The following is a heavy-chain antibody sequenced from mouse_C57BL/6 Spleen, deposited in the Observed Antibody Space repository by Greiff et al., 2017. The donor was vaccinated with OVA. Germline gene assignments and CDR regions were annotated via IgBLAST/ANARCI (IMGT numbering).Heavy chain of an antibody. CDR1: GFSLTSYG. Sequence: QVQLKESGPGLVAPSQSLSITCTVSGFSLTSYGVHWVRRPPGKGLEWLVVIWSDGSTTYNSALKSRLSISKDNSKSQVVLKMNSLQTDDTAMYYCARHDYGNYGSMDYWGQGTSVTVSS. V-gene: IGHV2-6-1*01. CDR2: IWSDGST. CDR3: ARHDYGNYGSMDY. D-gene: IGHD2-1*01. J-gene: IGHJ4*01.